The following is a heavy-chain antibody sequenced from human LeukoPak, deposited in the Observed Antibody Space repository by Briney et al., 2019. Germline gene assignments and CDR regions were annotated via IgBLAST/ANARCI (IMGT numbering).Heavy chain of an antibody. CDR3: IVFGDSNH. V-gene: IGHV3-23*01. J-gene: IGHJ5*02. Sequence: HGGSLRLSCAASGFTFSSYAMTWVRQAPGKGLEWVSSISDSGVRTYYADSVKGRFTISRDNSKNTLHLQMSSLRVEDTAVYYCIVFGDSNHWGQGTLVTVSS. CDR2: ISDSGVRT. CDR1: GFTFSSYA. D-gene: IGHD4-17*01.